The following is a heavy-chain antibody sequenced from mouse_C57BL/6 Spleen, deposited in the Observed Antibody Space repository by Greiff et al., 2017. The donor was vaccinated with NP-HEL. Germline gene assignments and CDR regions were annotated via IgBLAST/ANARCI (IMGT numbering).Heavy chain of an antibody. D-gene: IGHD1-1*01. Sequence: QVQLQQSGAELVRPGASVTLSCKASGYTFTDYEMHWVKQTPVHGLEWIGAIDPETGCTAYNQKFKGKAILTADKSSSTPYMELRSLTSEDSTVNYYTRREVITTHFDYWGQGTTLTVSS. CDR3: TRREVITTHFDY. CDR1: GYTFTDYE. CDR2: IDPETGCT. J-gene: IGHJ2*01. V-gene: IGHV1-15*01.